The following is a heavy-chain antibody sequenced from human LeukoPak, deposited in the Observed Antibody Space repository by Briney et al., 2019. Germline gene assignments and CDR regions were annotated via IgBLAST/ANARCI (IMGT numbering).Heavy chain of an antibody. V-gene: IGHV3-21*01. CDR2: ISSSSSHI. CDR1: GFIFSTYS. J-gene: IGHJ4*02. Sequence: GGSLRLSCAASGFIFSTYSMKWVRQAPGKGLEWVSSISSSSSHIYYADSVKGRFTISRDNDKNSLYLQMNSLRAEDTAVYYCARYSSGWYINYWGQGTLVTVSS. CDR3: ARYSSGWYINY. D-gene: IGHD6-19*01.